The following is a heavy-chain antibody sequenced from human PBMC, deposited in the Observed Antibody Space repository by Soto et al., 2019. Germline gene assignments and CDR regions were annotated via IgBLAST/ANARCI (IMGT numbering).Heavy chain of an antibody. CDR3: ARDSSSSGYYYGMDV. V-gene: IGHV1-18*01. Sequence: QVHLVQSGAEVKKPGASVKVSCKASNETLTTYGISWVRQAPGQGLEWMGWVSGYSGHSSSAQEFQDRVIMTTDTSTNTGYMELRSLTSDDSAVYFCARDSSSSGYYYGMDVWGQGTTVTVFS. D-gene: IGHD6-6*01. CDR1: NETLTTYG. J-gene: IGHJ6*02. CDR2: VSGYSGHS.